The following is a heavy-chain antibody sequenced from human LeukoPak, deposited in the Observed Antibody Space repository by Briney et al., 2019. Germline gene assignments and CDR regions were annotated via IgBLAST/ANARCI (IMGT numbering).Heavy chain of an antibody. D-gene: IGHD6-13*01. CDR2: ISGSGGST. Sequence: PGGSLRLSCAASGFTFSSYAMSWVRQAPGKGLEWVSAISGSGGSTYYADSVKGRFIISRDNAKNSLYLQMNSLRAEDTAVYYCARLMRGIAAADYWGQGTLVTVSS. J-gene: IGHJ4*02. CDR3: ARLMRGIAAADY. CDR1: GFTFSSYA. V-gene: IGHV3-23*01.